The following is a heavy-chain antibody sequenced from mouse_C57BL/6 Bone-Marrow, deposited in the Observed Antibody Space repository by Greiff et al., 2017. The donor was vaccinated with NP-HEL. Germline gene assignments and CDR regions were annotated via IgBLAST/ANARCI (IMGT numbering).Heavy chain of an antibody. CDR2: INSDGGST. CDR1: EYEFPSHD. V-gene: IGHV5-2*01. CDR3: ARGGGKEGNWYFDV. J-gene: IGHJ1*03. D-gene: IGHD1-1*02. Sequence: EVMLVESGGGLVQPGESLKLSCESNEYEFPSHDMSWVRKTPEKRLELVAAINSDGGSTYYPDTMERRLIISRDNTKKTLYLQMSMRRADDTAVYYCARGGGKEGNWYFDVWGTGTTVTVSS.